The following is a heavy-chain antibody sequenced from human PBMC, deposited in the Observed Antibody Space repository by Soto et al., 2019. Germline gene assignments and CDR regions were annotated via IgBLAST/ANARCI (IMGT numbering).Heavy chain of an antibody. J-gene: IGHJ6*02. D-gene: IGHD6-13*01. CDR3: ATGVAERQQLIIYYYYGMDV. CDR1: GYTFTSYD. CDR2: MNPNSGNT. Sequence: GASVKVACKASGYTFTSYDINWVRQATGQGLEWMGWMNPNSGNTGYTQKFQGRVTMTRNTSISTAYMELSSLRSEDTAVYYCATGVAERQQLIIYYYYGMDVWGQGTTVTVSS. V-gene: IGHV1-8*01.